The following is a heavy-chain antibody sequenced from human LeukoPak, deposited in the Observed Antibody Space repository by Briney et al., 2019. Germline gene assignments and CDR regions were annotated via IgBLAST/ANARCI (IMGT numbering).Heavy chain of an antibody. D-gene: IGHD1-26*01. J-gene: IGHJ3*02. CDR3: ARDGGIVGAKVPFDI. CDR1: GFTFSSYA. Sequence: GGSLRLSCAASGFTFSSYAMNWVRQAPGKGLEWVSYISSSGSTIYYADSVKGRFTISRDNAKNSLYLQMNSLRAEDTAVYYCARDGGIVGAKVPFDIWGQGTMVTVSS. V-gene: IGHV3-48*03. CDR2: ISSSGSTI.